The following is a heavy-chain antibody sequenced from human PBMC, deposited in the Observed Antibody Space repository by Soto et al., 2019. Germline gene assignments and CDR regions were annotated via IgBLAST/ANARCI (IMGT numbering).Heavy chain of an antibody. V-gene: IGHV3-20*04. D-gene: IGHD6-13*01. J-gene: IGHJ6*02. Sequence: EVQLVESGGGVVRPGGSLRLSCAASGFTFDDYGMSWVRQAPGKGLEWVSGINWNGGSTGYADSVKGRFTISRDNAKNSLYLQMNRLRAEDTALYYCARGGIAAAPYYYYYGMDVWGQGTTVTVSS. CDR1: GFTFDDYG. CDR3: ARGGIAAAPYYYYYGMDV. CDR2: INWNGGST.